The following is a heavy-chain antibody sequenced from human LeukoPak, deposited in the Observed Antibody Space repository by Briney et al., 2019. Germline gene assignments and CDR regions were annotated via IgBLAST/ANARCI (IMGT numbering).Heavy chain of an antibody. Sequence: EASVKVSCKASGYTFTSYAMNWVRQAPGQGLEWMGRINPNSGDTNYAQKFQGRVTMTRDTSISTAYVELSRLRSDDTAVYYCARDYCSSTSCLFDYWGQGTLVTVSS. CDR3: ARDYCSSTSCLFDY. D-gene: IGHD2-2*01. J-gene: IGHJ4*02. CDR1: GYTFTSYA. V-gene: IGHV1-2*06. CDR2: INPNSGDT.